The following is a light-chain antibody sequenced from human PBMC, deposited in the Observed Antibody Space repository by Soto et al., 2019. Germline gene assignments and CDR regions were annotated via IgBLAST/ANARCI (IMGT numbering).Light chain of an antibody. CDR1: QSISSH. CDR3: QQTYRTPRT. J-gene: IGKJ1*01. Sequence: DIQMTQSPSSLSASVGDRVTITCRASQSISSHLNWYQQKPGKAPKLLIYAASSLQSGVPSRFSGSGSGTHFTLTISSLQPEDFAIYYYQQTYRTPRTFGQGTKVEIK. V-gene: IGKV1-39*01. CDR2: AAS.